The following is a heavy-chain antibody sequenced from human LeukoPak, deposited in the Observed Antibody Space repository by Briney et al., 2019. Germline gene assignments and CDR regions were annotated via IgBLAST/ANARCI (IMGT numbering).Heavy chain of an antibody. Sequence: QPGGSLRLSCAASGFTFSSYAMTWVRQATGKGLEWVSAISGSGGSTYYADSVKGRFTISRDNSKNTLYLQMNSLRAEDTAVYYCEKDFPEYTMVRPDAFDIWGQGTMVTVSS. J-gene: IGHJ3*02. CDR1: GFTFSSYA. V-gene: IGHV3-23*01. D-gene: IGHD3-10*01. CDR2: ISGSGGST. CDR3: EKDFPEYTMVRPDAFDI.